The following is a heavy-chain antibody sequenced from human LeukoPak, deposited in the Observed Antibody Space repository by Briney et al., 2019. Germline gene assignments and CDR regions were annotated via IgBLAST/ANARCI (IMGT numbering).Heavy chain of an antibody. CDR1: GFTFSSYA. CDR2: ISGSGGST. D-gene: IGHD1-26*01. CDR3: AKSSGYSGSYSADY. Sequence: PGGSLRLSCAASGFTFSSYAMSWVRQAQGKGLEWVSAISGSGGSTYYADSVKGRFTISRDNSKNTLYLQMNSLRAEDTAVYYCAKSSGYSGSYSADYWGQGTLVTVSS. J-gene: IGHJ4*02. V-gene: IGHV3-23*01.